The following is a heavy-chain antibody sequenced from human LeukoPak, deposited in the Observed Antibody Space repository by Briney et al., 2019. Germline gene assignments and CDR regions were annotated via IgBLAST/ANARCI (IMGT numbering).Heavy chain of an antibody. Sequence: PGGSLRLSCSASGFTFSSYAMHWVRQAPGKGLEYVSAISSNGGSTYYADSVKGRFTISRDNSKNTLYLQMNSLRAEDTAVYYCARVIVGATHSVGMDVWGQGTTVTVSS. V-gene: IGHV3-64*04. CDR1: GFTFSSYA. CDR2: ISSNGGST. CDR3: ARVIVGATHSVGMDV. D-gene: IGHD1-26*01. J-gene: IGHJ6*02.